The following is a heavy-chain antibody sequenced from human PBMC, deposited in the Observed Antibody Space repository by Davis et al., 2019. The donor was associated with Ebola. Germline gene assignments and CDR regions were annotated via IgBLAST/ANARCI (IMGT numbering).Heavy chain of an antibody. V-gene: IGHV5-51*01. D-gene: IGHD2-8*02. CDR3: ATLRRTITGMDDGFDI. J-gene: IGHJ3*02. Sequence: GGSLRLSCQASGYTFTSYWIGWVRQMPGKGLEWMGIIYTGDSDTRYSPSFRGQVTISADKSTRTAYLQWGSLKASDTAMYYCATLRRTITGMDDGFDIWGQGTMVTVSS. CDR1: GYTFTSYW. CDR2: IYTGDSDT.